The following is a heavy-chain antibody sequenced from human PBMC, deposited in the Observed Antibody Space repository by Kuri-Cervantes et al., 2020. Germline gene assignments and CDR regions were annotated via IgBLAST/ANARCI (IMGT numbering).Heavy chain of an antibody. CDR3: ARTYGDYVFFHFDY. V-gene: IGHV3-30*12. CDR1: GFTFRNYG. Sequence: GESLKISCAASGFTFRNYGIHWVRQAPGKGLEWVAVISYDGSNKYYADSVKGRFTISRDNSKNTLYLQMNSLRAEDTAVYYCARTYGDYVFFHFDYWGQGTLVTVSS. J-gene: IGHJ4*02. CDR2: ISYDGSNK. D-gene: IGHD4-17*01.